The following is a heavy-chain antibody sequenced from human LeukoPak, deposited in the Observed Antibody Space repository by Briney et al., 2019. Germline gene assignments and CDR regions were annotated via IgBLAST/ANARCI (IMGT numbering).Heavy chain of an antibody. CDR3: ARSVVAPTYFDY. V-gene: IGHV4-34*01. CDR2: INNSGST. Sequence: SGTLCLSCAVSGGSFSGYYRSWIRQPPGKGLEWIGEINNSGSTNYNPSPKSRVTISVDTSKNQFSLKLSSVTAADTAVYYCARSVVAPTYFDYWGQGTLVTVSS. CDR1: GGSFSGYY. J-gene: IGHJ4*02. D-gene: IGHD5-12*01.